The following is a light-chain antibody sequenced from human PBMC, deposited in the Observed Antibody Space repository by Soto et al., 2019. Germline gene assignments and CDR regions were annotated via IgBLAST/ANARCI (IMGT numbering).Light chain of an antibody. CDR2: GAS. V-gene: IGKV3-15*01. CDR3: LQYNNWPFT. J-gene: IGKJ3*01. Sequence: EIVMTHSPATLSVSPGERATLSCRASQSLSSNLAWYQHKPGQAPRLLIYGASTRATGIPARFSGSGSETDFTLTISSLQSEDFAVYYCLQYNNWPFTFGPGTKVDVK. CDR1: QSLSSN.